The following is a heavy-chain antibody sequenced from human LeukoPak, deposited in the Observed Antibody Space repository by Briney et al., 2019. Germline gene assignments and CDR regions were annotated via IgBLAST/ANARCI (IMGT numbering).Heavy chain of an antibody. CDR2: ISSSGSTI. V-gene: IGHV3-48*03. CDR1: GFTFSSYE. J-gene: IGHJ4*02. Sequence: PGGSLRLSCAASGFTFSSYEMNWFRQAPGKGLEWVSYISSSGSTIYYADSVKGRFTISRDNSKNTLYLQMNSLRAEDTAVYYCAKDAGRDYYDSSGYSNWGQGTLVTVSS. D-gene: IGHD3-22*01. CDR3: AKDAGRDYYDSSGYSN.